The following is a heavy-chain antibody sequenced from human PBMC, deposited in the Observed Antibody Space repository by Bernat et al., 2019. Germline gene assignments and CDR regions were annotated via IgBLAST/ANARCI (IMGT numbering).Heavy chain of an antibody. J-gene: IGHJ6*02. V-gene: IGHV1-69*06. CDR1: GGTFSSYA. CDR3: ASGVITFGGVIVDDYYYYGMDV. CDR2: IIPIFGTA. D-gene: IGHD3-16*02. Sequence: QVQLVQSGAEVKKPGSSVKVSCKASGGTFSSYAISWVRQAPGQGLEWMGGIIPIFGTANYAQKFQGRVTITEDKSTSTAYMELSSLRSEDTAVYYCASGVITFGGVIVDDYYYYGMDVWGQGTTVTVSS.